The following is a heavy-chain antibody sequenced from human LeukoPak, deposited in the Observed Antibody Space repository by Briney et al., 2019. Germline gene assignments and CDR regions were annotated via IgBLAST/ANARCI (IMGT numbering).Heavy chain of an antibody. Sequence: SETLSLTCTVSVGSISSSSYYWGWIRQPPGKGLEWIGEINHSGSTNYNPSLKSRVTISVDTSKNQFSLKLSSVTAADTAVYYCARGWGYCSSTSCCFGNRSDYWGQGTLVTVSS. D-gene: IGHD2-2*01. V-gene: IGHV4-39*07. CDR1: VGSISSSSYY. CDR2: INHSGST. CDR3: ARGWGYCSSTSCCFGNRSDY. J-gene: IGHJ4*02.